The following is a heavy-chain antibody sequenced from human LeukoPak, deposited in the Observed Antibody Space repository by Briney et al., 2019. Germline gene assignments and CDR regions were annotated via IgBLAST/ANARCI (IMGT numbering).Heavy chain of an antibody. Sequence: ASVKFSCKASGVTFTSYAISWVRQAPGQGNEWMGRISPILVRANYAQKFQGRVTITSDTSTTTAYMELSGLRSWDAAASYGARDSGYYYDSSGYYQRHRGQGALVTVSS. D-gene: IGHD3-22*01. V-gene: IGHV1-69*04. CDR3: ARDSGYYYDSSGYYQRH. J-gene: IGHJ4*02. CDR2: ISPILVRA. CDR1: GVTFTSYA.